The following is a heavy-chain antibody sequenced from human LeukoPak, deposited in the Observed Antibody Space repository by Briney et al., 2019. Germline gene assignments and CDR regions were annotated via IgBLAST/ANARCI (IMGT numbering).Heavy chain of an antibody. CDR1: GFTFSNYA. Sequence: GGSLRLSCAASGFTFSNYAMSWVRQTPGKGLECVSVVTGSGGDTYYTGSVNGRFTISRDDSKNTLYLQMNSLRAEDTAVYYCARGTLEHCSGASCYPLDSWGQGTLVTVSS. CDR2: VTGSGGDT. V-gene: IGHV3-23*01. D-gene: IGHD2-15*01. CDR3: ARGTLEHCSGASCYPLDS. J-gene: IGHJ5*01.